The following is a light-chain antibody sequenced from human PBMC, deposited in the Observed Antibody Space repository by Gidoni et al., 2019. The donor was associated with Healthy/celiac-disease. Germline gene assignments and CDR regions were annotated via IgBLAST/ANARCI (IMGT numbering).Light chain of an antibody. V-gene: IGKV1-6*01. CDR1: QGIRND. CDR3: LQDYNYPYT. Sequence: SVGDSVTITCRASQGIRNDLGWYQQKPGKAPKVLIYAASSLQSGVPSRFSGSGSGTDFTLTISSLQPEDFATYYCLQDYNYPYTFGQGTKLEIK. J-gene: IGKJ2*01. CDR2: AAS.